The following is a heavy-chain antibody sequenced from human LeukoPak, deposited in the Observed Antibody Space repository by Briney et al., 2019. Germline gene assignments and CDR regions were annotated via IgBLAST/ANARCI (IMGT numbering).Heavy chain of an antibody. Sequence: GGSLRLSCAASGFTFSSYAMSWVRQAPGKGLEWVSAISNSGGSTYYADSVKGRFTISRDNSKNTLYLQMNSLRAEDTAVYYCAKGFRVYYGSGSYYPYLDYWGQGTLVTVSS. D-gene: IGHD3-10*01. CDR1: GFTFSSYA. CDR3: AKGFRVYYGSGSYYPYLDY. J-gene: IGHJ4*02. V-gene: IGHV3-23*01. CDR2: ISNSGGST.